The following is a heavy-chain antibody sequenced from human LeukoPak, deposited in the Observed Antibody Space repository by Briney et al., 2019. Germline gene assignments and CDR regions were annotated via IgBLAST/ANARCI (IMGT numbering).Heavy chain of an antibody. CDR2: ISAYNGNT. D-gene: IGHD2-2*01. CDR1: GYTFTSYG. Sequence: ASVKVSCKASGYTFTSYGISWVRQAPGQGLEWMGWISAYNGNTNDAQKLQGRVTMTTDTSTSTAYRELRSLRSDDTAVYYCARVTPERLAHIVVVPAAIDYWGQGTLVTVSS. V-gene: IGHV1-18*01. CDR3: ARVTPERLAHIVVVPAAIDY. J-gene: IGHJ4*02.